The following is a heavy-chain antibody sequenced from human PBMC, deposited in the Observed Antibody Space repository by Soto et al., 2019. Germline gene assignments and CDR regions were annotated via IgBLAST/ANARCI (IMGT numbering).Heavy chain of an antibody. D-gene: IGHD2-2*02. CDR2: IRSKAYGGTT. CDR1: GFTFGDYA. J-gene: IGHJ6*02. Sequence: GGSLRLSCTASGFTFGDYAMSWVRQAPGKGLEWVGFIRSKAYGGTTEYAASVKGRFTISRDDSKSIAYLQMNSLKTEDTAVYYCTRNGDIVVVPAAISHYYYGMDVWGQGTTVTVSS. V-gene: IGHV3-49*04. CDR3: TRNGDIVVVPAAISHYYYGMDV.